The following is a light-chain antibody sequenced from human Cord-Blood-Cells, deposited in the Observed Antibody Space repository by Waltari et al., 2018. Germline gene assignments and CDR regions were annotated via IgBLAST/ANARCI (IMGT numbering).Light chain of an antibody. CDR1: QSISSY. J-gene: IGKJ4*01. CDR3: QQSYSTPLT. CDR2: AAS. Sequence: DIQMTQSPSSLSASVGDRVTITCRASQSISSYLHWYQQKPGKAPKLLIYAASSLQSGVPARFSGSGSGTDFTLTISSLQAEDVATYYCQQSYSTPLTFGGGTKVEIK. V-gene: IGKV1-39*01.